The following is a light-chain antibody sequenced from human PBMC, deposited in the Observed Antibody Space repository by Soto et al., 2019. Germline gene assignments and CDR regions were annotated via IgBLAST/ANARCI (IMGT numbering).Light chain of an antibody. Sequence: DIQMTQSPSSLSASVGDRVTITCRASQSISSYLNWYQQKPGKAPKLLIYAASSLQSGVPSRFIGCGSGTDFTLTISSLQPEDFATYYCQQSYSTPYTFGQGTKLEIK. CDR1: QSISSY. CDR3: QQSYSTPYT. CDR2: AAS. V-gene: IGKV1-39*01. J-gene: IGKJ2*01.